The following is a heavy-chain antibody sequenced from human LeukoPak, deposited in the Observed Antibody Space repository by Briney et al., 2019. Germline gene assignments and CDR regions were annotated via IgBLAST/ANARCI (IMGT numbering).Heavy chain of an antibody. CDR1: GFTFSSYW. CDR3: ARGQTLPGIAAAGKGRPQGGFYYYYYMDV. V-gene: IGHV3-7*01. Sequence: GGSLRLSCAASGFTFSSYWMSWVRQAPGKGLEWVANIKQDGSEKYYVDSVKGRFTISRDNAKNSLYLQMNSLRAEDTAVYYCARGQTLPGIAAAGKGRPQGGFYYYYYMDVWGKGTTVTVSS. CDR2: IKQDGSEK. D-gene: IGHD6-13*01. J-gene: IGHJ6*03.